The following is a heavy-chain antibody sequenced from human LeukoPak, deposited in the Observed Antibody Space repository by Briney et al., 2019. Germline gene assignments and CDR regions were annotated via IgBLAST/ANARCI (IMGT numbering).Heavy chain of an antibody. CDR3: AKDPRIFSSGTGYYFDY. CDR2: ISGSGGST. CDR1: GFTFSSYG. Sequence: GGSLRLSCAASGFTFSSYGMSWVRQAPGKGLEWVSAISGSGGSTYYADSVKGRFTISRDNSKNTLYLQMNSLRAEDTAVYYCAKDPRIFSSGTGYYFDYWGQGTLVTVSS. V-gene: IGHV3-23*01. J-gene: IGHJ4*02. D-gene: IGHD6-19*01.